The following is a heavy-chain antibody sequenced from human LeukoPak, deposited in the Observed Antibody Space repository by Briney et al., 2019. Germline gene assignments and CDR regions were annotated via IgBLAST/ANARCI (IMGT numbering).Heavy chain of an antibody. J-gene: IGHJ4*02. CDR1: GGSISSYY. CDR2: IYYSGST. CDR3: ARRYSSGWSHFDY. V-gene: IGHV4-59*08. D-gene: IGHD6-19*01. Sequence: PSETLSLTCTVSGGSISSYYWSWIRQPPGKGLEWIGYIYYSGSTNYNPSLKSRVTISVDTSKNQFSLKLSSVTAADTAVYYCARRYSSGWSHFDYWGQGTLVTVSS.